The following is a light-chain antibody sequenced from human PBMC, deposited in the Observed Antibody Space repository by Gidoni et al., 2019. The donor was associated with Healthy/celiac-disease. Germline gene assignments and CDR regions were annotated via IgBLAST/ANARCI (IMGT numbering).Light chain of an antibody. J-gene: IGKJ2*01. Sequence: IQMTQSPPTLSASVGDRLPITCRASHTIDDWVAWYQQKPGKVPTLLIYKASNLEFGVPSRFSGSGSETEFTLTISSLQPDDVASYYCQEYRTFSFGQGTKLKIK. CDR1: HTIDDW. V-gene: IGKV1-5*03. CDR3: QEYRTFS. CDR2: KAS.